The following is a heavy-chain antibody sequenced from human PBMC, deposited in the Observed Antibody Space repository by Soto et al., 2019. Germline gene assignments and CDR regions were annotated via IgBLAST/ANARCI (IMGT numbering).Heavy chain of an antibody. Sequence: GXPEKVCSKAPGYTLTSYAMHWGRQAPLQRLEWVGWINAGNGNTKYSQKFQGRVNITRDTSASTDYMALSSLRSEDTAVYYCARVGIVSHYYYYGMDVWGEGTKVTVCS. CDR1: GYTLTSYA. CDR2: INAGNGNT. V-gene: IGHV1-3*01. CDR3: ARVGIVSHYYYYGMDV. D-gene: IGHD1-26*01. J-gene: IGHJ6*01.